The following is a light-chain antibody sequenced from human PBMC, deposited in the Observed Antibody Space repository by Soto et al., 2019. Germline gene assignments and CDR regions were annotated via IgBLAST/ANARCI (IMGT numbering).Light chain of an antibody. CDR1: QGISNW. J-gene: IGKJ4*01. Sequence: DIQMTQSPSSVSASVGDRVTITCRASQGISNWLTWYQQKPGKAPKLLIYGISSLHSGVPSRFSGSGSGTDFTLTISSLQPEDVATYFCQQANSFPFTFGGGTKVEIK. CDR2: GIS. CDR3: QQANSFPFT. V-gene: IGKV1-12*01.